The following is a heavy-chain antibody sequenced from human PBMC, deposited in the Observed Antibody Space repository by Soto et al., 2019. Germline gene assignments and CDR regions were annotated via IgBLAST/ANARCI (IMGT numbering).Heavy chain of an antibody. CDR3: AREVSSGWYSEHGYYFDY. J-gene: IGHJ4*02. CDR1: GGSFSGYY. Sequence: PSETLSLTCAVYGGSFSGYYWSWIRQPPGKGLEWIGEINHSGSTNYNPSLKSRVTISVDTSKNQFSLKLSSVTAADTAVYYCAREVSSGWYSEHGYYFDYWGQGTLVTVSS. V-gene: IGHV4-34*01. D-gene: IGHD6-19*01. CDR2: INHSGST.